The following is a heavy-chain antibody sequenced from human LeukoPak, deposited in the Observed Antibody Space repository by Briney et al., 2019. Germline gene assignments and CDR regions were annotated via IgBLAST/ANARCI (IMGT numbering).Heavy chain of an antibody. Sequence: QTAGSLSLSCAASGFTFSNYTMNWVRQAPGKGLEWVAVIPYDGSNRYYADSVKGLFTISRYNSKNTLYLQMNSLRAEDTAVYYCARDVCSGGSCYSGPWFDPWGQGTLVTVSS. CDR2: IPYDGSNR. J-gene: IGHJ5*02. CDR3: ARDVCSGGSCYSGPWFDP. V-gene: IGHV3-30*04. D-gene: IGHD2-15*01. CDR1: GFTFSNYT.